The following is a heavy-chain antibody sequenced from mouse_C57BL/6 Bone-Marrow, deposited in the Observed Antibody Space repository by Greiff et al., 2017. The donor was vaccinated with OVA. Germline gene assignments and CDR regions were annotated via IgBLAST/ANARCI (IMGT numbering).Heavy chain of an antibody. Sequence: EVKLQESGPGMVKPSQSLSLTCTVTGYSITSGYDWHWIRHFPGNKLEWMGYISYSGSTNYNPSLKSRISITHDTSKNHFFLKLNSVTTEDTATYYCARDGGSSYFWYFDVWGTGTTVTVSS. V-gene: IGHV3-1*01. CDR3: ARDGGSSYFWYFDV. J-gene: IGHJ1*03. CDR2: ISYSGST. CDR1: GYSITSGYD. D-gene: IGHD1-1*01.